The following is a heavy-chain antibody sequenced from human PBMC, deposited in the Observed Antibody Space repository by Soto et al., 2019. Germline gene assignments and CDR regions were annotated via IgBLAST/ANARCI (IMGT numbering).Heavy chain of an antibody. V-gene: IGHV4-59*01. CDR1: GGSISSYY. CDR2: IYYSGST. Sequence: SETLSLTCTVSGGSISSYYWSWIRQPPGKGLEWIGYIYYSGSTNYNPSLKSRVTISVDTSKNQFSLKLSSLRSEDTAVYYCARASYYYDSSGYYSSPYYFDYWGQGTLVTVSS. J-gene: IGHJ4*02. CDR3: ARASYYYDSSGYYSSPYYFDY. D-gene: IGHD3-22*01.